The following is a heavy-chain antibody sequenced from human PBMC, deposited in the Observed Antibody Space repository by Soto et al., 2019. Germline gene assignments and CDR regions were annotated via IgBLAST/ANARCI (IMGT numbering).Heavy chain of an antibody. CDR1: GGSVSSGSYY. CDR2: IYYSGST. J-gene: IGHJ4*02. D-gene: IGHD2-15*01. V-gene: IGHV4-61*01. Sequence: QVQLQESGPGLVKPSETLSLTCTVSGGSVSSGSYYWSWIRQPPGKGLEWIGYIYYSGSTNYNPSLKSRVTISVDTSKNQFSLKLSSVTAADTAVYYCALEVVVAATGPRRRGYYFDYWGQGTLVTVSS. CDR3: ALEVVVAATGPRRRGYYFDY.